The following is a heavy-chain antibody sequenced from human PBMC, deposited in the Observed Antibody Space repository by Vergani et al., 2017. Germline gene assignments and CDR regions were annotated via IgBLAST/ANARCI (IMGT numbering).Heavy chain of an antibody. CDR3: AKGSGYRNSDIDY. CDR1: GFTFSSYA. CDR2: ISGSGGST. J-gene: IGHJ4*02. Sequence: EVQLLESGGGLVQPGGSLRLSCAASGFTFSSYAMSWVRRAPGKGLEWVSAISGSGGSTYYADSVKGRFTISRDNSKNTLYLEMNSPRAEDTAVYYCAKGSGYRNSDIDYWGQGTLVTVSS. D-gene: IGHD3-22*01. V-gene: IGHV3-23*01.